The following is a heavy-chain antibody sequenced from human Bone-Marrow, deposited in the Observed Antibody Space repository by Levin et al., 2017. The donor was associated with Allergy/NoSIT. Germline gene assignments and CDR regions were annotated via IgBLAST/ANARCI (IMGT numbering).Heavy chain of an antibody. CDR1: GFNLREYA. CDR3: AKDRYCTRARCPVDY. J-gene: IGHJ4*02. D-gene: IGHD2-8*01. CDR2: FSGSGGAT. V-gene: IGHV3-23*01. Sequence: GGSLRLSCAGSGFNLREYAVNWVRQAPGKGLEWVSAFSGSGGATYYADSVKGRFTISGDNSENTVYLQMDSLRAEDTAVYYCAKDRYCTRARCPVDYWGQGTLVTVSS.